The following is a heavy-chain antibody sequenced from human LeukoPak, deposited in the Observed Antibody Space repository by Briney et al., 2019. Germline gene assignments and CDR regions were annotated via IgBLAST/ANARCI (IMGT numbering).Heavy chain of an antibody. J-gene: IGHJ4*02. D-gene: IGHD2-21*01. CDR3: AKDRVSGYCGGDCIYFDY. CDR1: GFTFSSYG. V-gene: IGHV3-30*02. Sequence: GGSLRLSCAASGFTFSSYGMHWVRQAPGKGLQWVASIRYDGSNQYYADSLKGRFTISRDNSKNTLYLQMNSLRADDTAVYYCAKDRVSGYCGGDCIYFDYWGQGTLVTVSS. CDR2: IRYDGSNQ.